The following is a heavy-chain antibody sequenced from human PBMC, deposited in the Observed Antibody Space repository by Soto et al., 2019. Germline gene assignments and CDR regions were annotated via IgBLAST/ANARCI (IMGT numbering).Heavy chain of an antibody. J-gene: IGHJ4*02. V-gene: IGHV1-58*02. Sequence: ASVKVSCKASGFPFTSSAMQWVRQARGQRLEWIGWIVVGSGNTNYAQKFQEGVTITRDMSTSTAYMELSSLRSEDTAVYYCAASSGWYGYYFDYWGQGTLVTVSS. CDR1: GFPFTSSA. CDR2: IVVGSGNT. CDR3: AASSGWYGYYFDY. D-gene: IGHD6-19*01.